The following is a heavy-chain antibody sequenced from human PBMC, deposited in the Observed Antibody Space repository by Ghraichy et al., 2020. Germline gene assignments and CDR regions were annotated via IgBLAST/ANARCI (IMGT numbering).Heavy chain of an antibody. CDR3: AKGALSSGWPYYYYYYMDV. CDR2: ISWDGGST. V-gene: IGHV3-43*01. J-gene: IGHJ6*03. Sequence: GGSLRLSCAASGFTFDDYTMHWVRQAPGKGLEWVSLISWDGGSTYYADSVKGRFTISRDNSKNSLYLQMNSLRTEDTALYYCAKGALSSGWPYYYYYYMDVWGKGTTVTVSS. D-gene: IGHD6-19*01. CDR1: GFTFDDYT.